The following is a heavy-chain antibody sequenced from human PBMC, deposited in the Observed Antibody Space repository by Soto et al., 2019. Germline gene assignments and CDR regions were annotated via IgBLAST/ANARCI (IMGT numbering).Heavy chain of an antibody. CDR2: ISSNSAYI. CDR3: ARYASRDGVVRGLFDS. J-gene: IGHJ5*01. CDR1: GFTFRSFT. V-gene: IGHV3-21*01. Sequence: GGYLRLSCAASGFTFRSFTMNWDRQAPGKGLEWVSTISSNSAYIYYTDALRGRFTISRDNAKNSLHLQMNSLRAEDTAVYYCARYASRDGVVRGLFDSWGRGTLDPVS. D-gene: IGHD6-6*01.